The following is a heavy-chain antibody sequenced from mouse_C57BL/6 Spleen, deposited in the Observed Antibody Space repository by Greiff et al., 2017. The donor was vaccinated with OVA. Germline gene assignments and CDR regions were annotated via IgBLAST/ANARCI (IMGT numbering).Heavy chain of an antibody. V-gene: IGHV1-42*01. D-gene: IGHD3-2*02. CDR1: GYSFTGYY. Sequence: VQLQQSGPELVKPGASVKISCKASGYSFTGYYMNWVKQSPEKSLEWIGEINPSTGGTTYNQKFKAKATLTVDKSSSTAYMQLKSLTSEDSAVYYCARPPPDGSSGLLTYWGQGTLVTVSA. J-gene: IGHJ3*01. CDR3: ARPPPDGSSGLLTY. CDR2: INPSTGGT.